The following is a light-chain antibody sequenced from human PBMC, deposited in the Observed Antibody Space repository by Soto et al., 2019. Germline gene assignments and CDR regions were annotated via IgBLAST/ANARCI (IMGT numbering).Light chain of an antibody. J-gene: IGLJ1*01. CDR2: RNT. CDR1: SSNIGAGYD. CDR3: QSYDSSLTGYV. V-gene: IGLV1-40*01. Sequence: SVLTQPPSVSGAPGQRVIISCTGSSSNIGAGYDVHWYQQLPGTAPRLLIYRNTNRPSGVPDRFSGSKSGTSASLAITGLQAEDEADYYCQSYDSSLTGYVFGTGTKVTVL.